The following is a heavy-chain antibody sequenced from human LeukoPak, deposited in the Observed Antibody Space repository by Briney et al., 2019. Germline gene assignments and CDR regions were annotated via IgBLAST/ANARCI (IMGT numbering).Heavy chain of an antibody. CDR1: GFTFSSYS. D-gene: IGHD4-17*01. CDR3: ARDLTMMTTVTRGLGS. Sequence: GGSLRLSCAASGFTFSSYSMNWVRQAPGKGLEWVSSISSSSSYIYYAASVKGRFTISRDNAKTSLYLQMNSLRAEDTAVYYCARDLTMMTTVTRGLGSWGQGTLVTVSS. J-gene: IGHJ5*02. CDR2: ISSSSSYI. V-gene: IGHV3-21*01.